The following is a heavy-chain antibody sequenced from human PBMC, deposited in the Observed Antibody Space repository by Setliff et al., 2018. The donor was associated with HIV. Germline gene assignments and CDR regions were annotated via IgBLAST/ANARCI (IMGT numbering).Heavy chain of an antibody. J-gene: IGHJ4*02. CDR2: ISAYNGNT. Sequence: ASVKVSCKASGYTFTSYGISWVRQAPGQGLEWMGWISAYNGNTNYAQKLQGRVAMTRDTSTSTAYMELRSLRSDDTAVYYCARVWEWNYDLGYWGQGTLVTAPQ. D-gene: IGHD1-7*01. V-gene: IGHV1-18*01. CDR1: GYTFTSYG. CDR3: ARVWEWNYDLGY.